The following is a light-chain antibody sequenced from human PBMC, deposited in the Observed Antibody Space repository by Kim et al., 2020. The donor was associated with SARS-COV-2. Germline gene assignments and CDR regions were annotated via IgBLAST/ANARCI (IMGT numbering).Light chain of an antibody. CDR3: VSFTTIDTWV. J-gene: IGLJ3*02. CDR1: SIDVVPNDY. Sequence: GPSLTISCTGTSIDVVPNDYVSWFQQPPGRAPKVVIFDVTERPSGVSSRFSGSKSGNTASLTISGLQAEDEADYYCVSFTTIDTWVFGGGTQLTVL. V-gene: IGLV2-14*03. CDR2: DVT.